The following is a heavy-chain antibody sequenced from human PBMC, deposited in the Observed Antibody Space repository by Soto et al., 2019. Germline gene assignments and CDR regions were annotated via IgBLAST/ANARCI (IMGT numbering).Heavy chain of an antibody. Sequence: PGGSLRLSCAASGFTFSSYGMHWVRQAPGKGLEWVAVISYDGSNKYYADSVKGRFTISRDNSKNTLYLQMNSLRAEDTAVYYCAKVGGGSPENWFDPWGQGTLVTVSS. CDR1: GFTFSSYG. D-gene: IGHD1-26*01. CDR2: ISYDGSNK. J-gene: IGHJ5*02. V-gene: IGHV3-30*18. CDR3: AKVGGGSPENWFDP.